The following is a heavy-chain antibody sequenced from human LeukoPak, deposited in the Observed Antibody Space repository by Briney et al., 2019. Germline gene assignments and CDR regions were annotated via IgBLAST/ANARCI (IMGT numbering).Heavy chain of an antibody. CDR3: AKDMGLEDYVWGSYGFDY. CDR2: IRWDGGST. D-gene: IGHD3-16*01. Sequence: GGSLRLSCAASGFTFDDYTMHWVRQALGKGLEWVSLIRWDGGSTYYADSVKGRFTISRDNSKNSLYLQMNSLRTEDTALYYCAKDMGLEDYVWGSYGFDYWGQGTLVTVSS. CDR1: GFTFDDYT. V-gene: IGHV3-43*01. J-gene: IGHJ4*02.